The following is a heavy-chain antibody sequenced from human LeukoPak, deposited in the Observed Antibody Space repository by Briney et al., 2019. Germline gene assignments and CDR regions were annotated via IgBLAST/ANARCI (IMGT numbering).Heavy chain of an antibody. CDR3: ARGGPGYSSAWTTYGLAV. CDR2: ISYDGSNE. Sequence: GGSLRLSCAASGFTFRTYAMLWVRQAPGKGLEWVAIISYDGSNEYYADSVKGRFTISRDTSKSTLYLQMNSLRAEDTAVYYCARGGPGYSSAWTTYGLAVWGQGTTVTVSS. J-gene: IGHJ6*02. CDR1: GFTFRTYA. V-gene: IGHV3-30-3*01. D-gene: IGHD6-19*01.